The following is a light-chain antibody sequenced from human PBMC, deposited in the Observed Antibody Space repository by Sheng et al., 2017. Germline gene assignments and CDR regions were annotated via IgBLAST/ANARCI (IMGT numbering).Light chain of an antibody. CDR3: QQYGSSPIT. V-gene: IGKV3-20*01. J-gene: IGKJ4*01. Sequence: ETVMTQSPATLSVSPGERATLSCRASQSVSSNYLTWYQQKPGQPPRRLFYDALNRASGTPDRFSGSGSGTHFTLYISRLEPEDFAVYYCQQYGSSPITFGGGTKVEIK. CDR2: DAL. CDR1: QSVSSNY.